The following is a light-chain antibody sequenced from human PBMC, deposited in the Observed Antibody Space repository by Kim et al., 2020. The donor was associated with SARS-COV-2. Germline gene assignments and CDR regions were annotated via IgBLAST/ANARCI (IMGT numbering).Light chain of an antibody. Sequence: SPGERATLSCRASQTVSRNFLAWYQQKPGQTPRLLIYDTASRATGIPARFSGSGSGTEFTLTISTLQSEDFAVYYCQQYSHWPLTFGQGTKVEIK. CDR2: DTA. J-gene: IGKJ1*01. CDR3: QQYSHWPLT. V-gene: IGKV3D-15*01. CDR1: QTVSRN.